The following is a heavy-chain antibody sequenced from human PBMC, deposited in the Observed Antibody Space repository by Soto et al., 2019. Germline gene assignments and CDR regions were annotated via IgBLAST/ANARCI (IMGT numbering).Heavy chain of an antibody. Sequence: GGSLRLSCAASGFTVSSNYMSWVRQAPGKGLEWVSVIYSGGSTYYADSVKGRFTISRDNSKNTLYLQMNSLRAEDTAVYYCASTSHILYGDYAPFYGMDVWGQGTTVTVSS. J-gene: IGHJ6*02. CDR3: ASTSHILYGDYAPFYGMDV. V-gene: IGHV3-53*01. D-gene: IGHD4-17*01. CDR2: IYSGGST. CDR1: GFTVSSNY.